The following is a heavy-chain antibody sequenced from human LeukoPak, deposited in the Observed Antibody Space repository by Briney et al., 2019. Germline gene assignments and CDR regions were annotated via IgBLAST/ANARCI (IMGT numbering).Heavy chain of an antibody. V-gene: IGHV3-53*04. J-gene: IGHJ4*02. CDR1: GFTFGDYA. Sequence: GRSLRLSCTASGFTFGDYAMSWVRQAPGKGLEWVSTIYSGGTTYYADSVMGRFTISRHNSRNTLYLQMNSLRAEDTAVYYCARDHVVRGVVWDYWGQGTLVTVSS. CDR2: IYSGGTT. CDR3: ARDHVVRGVVWDY. D-gene: IGHD3-10*01.